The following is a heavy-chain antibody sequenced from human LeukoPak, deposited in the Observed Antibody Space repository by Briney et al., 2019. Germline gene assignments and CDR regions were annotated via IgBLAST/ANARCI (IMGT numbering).Heavy chain of an antibody. CDR2: ISGSGGST. D-gene: IGHD3-22*01. Sequence: GGSLRLSCAASGFTFSSYAMSWVRQAPGKGLEWVSAISGSGGSTYYADSVKGRFTISRDNSKNTLYLQMNSLRAEDTAVYYCASRLITYYYDSSGCGDAFDIWGQGTMVTVSS. V-gene: IGHV3-23*01. J-gene: IGHJ3*02. CDR3: ASRLITYYYDSSGCGDAFDI. CDR1: GFTFSSYA.